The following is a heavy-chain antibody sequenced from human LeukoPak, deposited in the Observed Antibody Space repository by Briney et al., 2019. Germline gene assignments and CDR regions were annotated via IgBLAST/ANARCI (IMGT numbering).Heavy chain of an antibody. J-gene: IGHJ4*02. CDR1: GGSISSYY. CDR3: ATLIDYVYPY. D-gene: IGHD3-16*01. CDR2: IYYSGST. Sequence: PETLSLTCTVSGGSISSYYWSWIRQPPGKGLEWIGYIYYSGSTNYNPSLKSRVTISVDTSKNQFSLKLSSVTAADTAVYYCATLIDYVYPYWGQGTLVTVSS. V-gene: IGHV4-59*01.